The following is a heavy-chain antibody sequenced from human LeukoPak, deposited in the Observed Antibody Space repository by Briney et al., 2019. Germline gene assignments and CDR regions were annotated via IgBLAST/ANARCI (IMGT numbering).Heavy chain of an antibody. Sequence: GESLRLSCAASGFTFSSYSMNWVRQAPGKGLEWVSYISSASNTIYYADSVKGRFTISRDNAKNSLYLQMNSLRAEDTAVYYCAKAFLFNWNHESGGWFDTWGQGALVTVSS. D-gene: IGHD1-14*01. CDR3: AKAFLFNWNHESGGWFDT. CDR1: GFTFSSYS. V-gene: IGHV3-48*01. CDR2: ISSASNTI. J-gene: IGHJ5*02.